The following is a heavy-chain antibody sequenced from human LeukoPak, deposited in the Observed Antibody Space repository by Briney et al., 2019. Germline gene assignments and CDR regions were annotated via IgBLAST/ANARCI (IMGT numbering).Heavy chain of an antibody. CDR2: ISSSSSTI. V-gene: IGHV3-48*01. Sequence: GGSLRLSCAASGFTFISFSMNWVRPGPGKGREWVSYISSSSSTIYYAASVKGRFTISRDNAKNSLYLQMNSLRAEDKAVYYCAREEVATIIDYWGQGTLVTVSS. CDR3: AREEVATIIDY. D-gene: IGHD5-12*01. J-gene: IGHJ4*02. CDR1: GFTFISFS.